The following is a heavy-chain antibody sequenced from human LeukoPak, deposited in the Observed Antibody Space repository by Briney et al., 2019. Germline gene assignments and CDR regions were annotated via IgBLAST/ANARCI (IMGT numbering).Heavy chain of an antibody. J-gene: IGHJ6*02. D-gene: IGHD6-13*01. CDR2: IYYSGST. Sequence: SETLSLTCAVYGGSFSGYYWSWIRQPPGKGLEWIGYIYYSGSTNYNPSLKSRVTISVDTSKNQFSLKLSSVTAADTAVYYCARTRYSSSWDYGMDVWGQGTTVTVSS. CDR1: GGSFSGYY. CDR3: ARTRYSSSWDYGMDV. V-gene: IGHV4-59*08.